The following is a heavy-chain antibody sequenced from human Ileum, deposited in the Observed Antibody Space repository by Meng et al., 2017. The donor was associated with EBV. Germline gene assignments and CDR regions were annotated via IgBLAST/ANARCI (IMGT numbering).Heavy chain of an antibody. Sequence: VLLQESGPGLVKPSGTLSLPGAVSGGTIRSSYWGSWCRQPPGKGLEWMGKIYHSGITIYNPSLKSRVTMSVDNSKNQFSLKLNSMTAADTAVYYCARDPAGGEDHQRVWGQGTLVTVSS. V-gene: IGHV4-4*02. J-gene: IGHJ4*02. D-gene: IGHD2-8*01. CDR3: ARDPAGGEDHQRV. CDR2: IYHSGIT. CDR1: GGTIRSSYW.